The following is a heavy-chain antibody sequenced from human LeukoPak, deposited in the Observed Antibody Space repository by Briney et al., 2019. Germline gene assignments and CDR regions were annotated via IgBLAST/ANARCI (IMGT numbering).Heavy chain of an antibody. CDR1: GDSVSSNSAA. V-gene: IGHV6-1*01. CDR2: TYYRSKWYN. CDR3: ARGRMSGSYYSYYYYYMDV. D-gene: IGHD1-26*01. Sequence: SQTLSLTCAISGDSVSSNSAAWNWIRQSPSRGLEWLGRTYYRSKWYNDYAVSVKSRITINPDTSKNQFSLQLNSVTPEDTAVYYCARGRMSGSYYSYYYYYMDVWGKGTTVTVSS. J-gene: IGHJ6*03.